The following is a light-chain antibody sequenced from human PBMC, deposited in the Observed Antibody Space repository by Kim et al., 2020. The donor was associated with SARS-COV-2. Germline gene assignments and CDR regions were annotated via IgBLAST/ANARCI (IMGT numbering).Light chain of an antibody. CDR2: KAS. CDR1: QSISSW. CDR3: QQYDSSPLT. Sequence: DIQMTQSPSTLSASVVDKVTITCRAGQSISSWLAWYQQKPGKAPNLLIYKASSLETGVPSRFSGTGSGTEFTLTISSLQPDDFATYYCQQYDSSPLTFGGGTKLEI. V-gene: IGKV1-5*03. J-gene: IGKJ4*01.